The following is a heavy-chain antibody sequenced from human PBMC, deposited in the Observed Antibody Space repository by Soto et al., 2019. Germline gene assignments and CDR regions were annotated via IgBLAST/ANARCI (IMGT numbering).Heavy chain of an antibody. Sequence: EVQLVESGGGLVQPGRSLSLSCAASGFTFDDYAMHWVRQAPGKGLEWVSGISWNSGSIGYADSVKGRFTISRDNAKNSLYLQMNSLRAEDTALYYCATSYGSGFSPYYFDYWGQGTLVTVSS. V-gene: IGHV3-9*01. D-gene: IGHD3-10*01. CDR3: ATSYGSGFSPYYFDY. CDR1: GFTFDDYA. J-gene: IGHJ4*02. CDR2: ISWNSGSI.